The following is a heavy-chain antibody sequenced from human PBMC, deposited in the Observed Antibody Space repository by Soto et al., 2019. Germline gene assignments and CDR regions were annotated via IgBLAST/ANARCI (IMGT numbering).Heavy chain of an antibody. CDR2: ISSSGTTV. V-gene: IGHV3-48*02. Sequence: EVHLVESGGGLVQPGGSLRLSCAASGFTFSSYSMNWVRQAPGKGLEWVSYISSSGTTVYYADSVKGRFTISRDNAKNSLSLQMYSLRDDDTAVYHCASDAFNYDSTGYHSDYWAQGTLVTVSS. CDR3: ASDAFNYDSTGYHSDY. J-gene: IGHJ4*02. D-gene: IGHD3-22*01. CDR1: GFTFSSYS.